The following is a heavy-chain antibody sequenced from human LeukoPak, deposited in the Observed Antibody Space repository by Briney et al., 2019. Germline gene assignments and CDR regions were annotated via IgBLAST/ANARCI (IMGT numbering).Heavy chain of an antibody. CDR2: ISSSSSYI. J-gene: IGHJ6*03. CDR3: VRDMGTIGSGYYYYMDV. D-gene: IGHD5-24*01. V-gene: IGHV3-21*01. CDR1: GFTFSSYS. Sequence: GGSLRLSCAASGFTFSSYSMNRVRQAPGKGLEWVSSISSSSSYIYYADSVKGRFTICRDNAKNSLYLQMNSLRDEDTAVYYCVRDMGTIGSGYYYYMDVWGKGTTVTVSS.